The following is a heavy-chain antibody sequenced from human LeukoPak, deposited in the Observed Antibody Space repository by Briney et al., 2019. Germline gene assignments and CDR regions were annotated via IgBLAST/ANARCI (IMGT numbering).Heavy chain of an antibody. CDR2: ISWNSGSI. J-gene: IGHJ3*02. CDR3: AKAPEYCSSTSCTRGAFDI. CDR1: GFTFTNFA. Sequence: GGSLRLSCAASGFTFTNFAMHWVRQAPGKGLEWVSGISWNSGSIGYADSVKGRFTISRDNAKNSLYLQMNSLRAEDMALYYCAKAPEYCSSTSCTRGAFDIWGQGTMVTVSS. V-gene: IGHV3-9*03. D-gene: IGHD2-2*01.